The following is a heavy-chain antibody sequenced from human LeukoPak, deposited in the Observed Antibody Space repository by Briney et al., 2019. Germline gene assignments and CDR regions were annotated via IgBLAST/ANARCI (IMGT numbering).Heavy chain of an antibody. J-gene: IGHJ4*02. CDR3: ARSVPDYTRFDY. CDR1: GFTFSDYA. D-gene: IGHD4-4*01. V-gene: IGHV3-23*05. CDR2: FKTKYSQV. Sequence: RGSLRLSCVASGFTFSDYAMNWVRQAPGKGQEWVSTFKTKYSQVYYAESVRGRFTISTDNSEKTVYLQMNSLRAEDTALYYCARSVPDYTRFDYWGQGALVTVSS.